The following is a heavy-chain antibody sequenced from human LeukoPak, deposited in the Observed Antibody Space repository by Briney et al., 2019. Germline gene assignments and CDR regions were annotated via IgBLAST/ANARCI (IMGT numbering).Heavy chain of an antibody. D-gene: IGHD5-18*01. Sequence: SETLSLTCTGSGGSISSYYWSWLRQPPGKGLEWIGYIYYSGSTNYNPSLKSRVTISVDTSKNQFSLKLSSVTAADTAVYYCARSKGPIQLWSFWGQGTLVTVSS. CDR2: IYYSGST. CDR3: ARSKGPIQLWSF. J-gene: IGHJ4*02. CDR1: GGSISSYY. V-gene: IGHV4-59*01.